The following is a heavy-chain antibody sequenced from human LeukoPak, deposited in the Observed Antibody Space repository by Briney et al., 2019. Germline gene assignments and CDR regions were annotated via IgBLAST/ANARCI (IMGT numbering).Heavy chain of an antibody. CDR1: GFTFSSFG. J-gene: IGHJ4*02. CDR3: ARVGDWGSAFDY. CDR2: MSYDGNNK. Sequence: GGSLRLSCSASGFTFSSFGMHWVRQAPGKGLEWVTLMSYDGNNKYSADSVRGRFSISRDNSKNTLYLQMNSLRAEDTAVYYCARVGDWGSAFDYWGQGTLVTVSS. D-gene: IGHD7-27*01. V-gene: IGHV3-30*03.